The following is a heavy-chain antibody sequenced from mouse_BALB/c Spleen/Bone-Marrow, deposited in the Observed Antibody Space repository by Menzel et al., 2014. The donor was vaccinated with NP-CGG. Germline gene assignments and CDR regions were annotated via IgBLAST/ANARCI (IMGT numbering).Heavy chain of an antibody. CDR3: TSYGNAMDY. J-gene: IGHJ4*01. CDR2: IYPGSGST. V-gene: IGHV1S22*01. CDR1: GYTFTSYW. D-gene: IGHD2-1*01. Sequence: QQSGSELVRPGASVKLSCKASGYTFTSYWMHWVKQRPGQGLEWIGNIYPGSGSTNYDEKFKSKATLTVDTSSSTAYMQLSSLTSEDSAVYYCTSYGNAMDYWGQGTSVTVSS.